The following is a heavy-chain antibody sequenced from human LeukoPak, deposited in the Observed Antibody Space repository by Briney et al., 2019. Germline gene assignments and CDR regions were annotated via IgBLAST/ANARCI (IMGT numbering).Heavy chain of an antibody. V-gene: IGHV1-46*01. Sequence: ASVTVSCKASGYTFTSYYMHWVRQAPGQGLEWMGIINPSGGSTSYAQKFQGRVTMTRDTSTSTVYMELSSLRSEDTAVYYCARKGTSRTIFGVVTPRTDYYGMDVWGQGTTVTVSS. CDR2: INPSGGST. CDR3: ARKGTSRTIFGVVTPRTDYYGMDV. J-gene: IGHJ6*02. CDR1: GYTFTSYY. D-gene: IGHD3-3*01.